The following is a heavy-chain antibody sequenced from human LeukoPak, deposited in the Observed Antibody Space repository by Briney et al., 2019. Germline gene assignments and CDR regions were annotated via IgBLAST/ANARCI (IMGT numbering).Heavy chain of an antibody. J-gene: IGHJ4*02. CDR3: ARDFRWEDLDY. V-gene: IGHV1-2*02. D-gene: IGHD5-24*01. CDR2: INPNNGDT. CDR1: SYTFTDYY. Sequence: ASVKVSCRTSSYTFTDYYIHWVRQAPGQGLEWMGWINPNNGDTKYAQKFQGRVTMTRDTSITTAYMELSRLRSDDTAVFYCARDFRWEDLDYWGRGTLVTVSS.